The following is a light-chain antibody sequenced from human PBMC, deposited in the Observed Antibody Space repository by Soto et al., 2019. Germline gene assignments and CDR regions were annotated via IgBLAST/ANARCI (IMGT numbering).Light chain of an antibody. J-gene: IGLJ2*01. V-gene: IGLV2-8*01. CDR3: KSYAGSNNLV. Sequence: QSALTQPPSASGSPGQSVTISCTGTSSDVGAFVSWYQQQPGRAPKLLIYEVTERPSGVPDRFSGSKSGNTASLTVSGLQAEDEADYYCKSYAGSNNLVFGGGTKVTVL. CDR1: SSDVGAF. CDR2: EVT.